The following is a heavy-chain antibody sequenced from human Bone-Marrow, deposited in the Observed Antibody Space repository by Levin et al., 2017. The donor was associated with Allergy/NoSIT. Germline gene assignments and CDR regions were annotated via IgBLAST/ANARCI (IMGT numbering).Heavy chain of an antibody. CDR1: GFPFRHYG. CDR3: ARDRSWTYFWF. Sequence: GGSLRLSCDASGFPFRHYGMHWVRQSPGKGLEWVASILYDGSNQYYADSVKGRFTISRDNSKNTVSLQMNSLSADDTAMYYCARDRSWTYFWFWGQGTLVTVSS. D-gene: IGHD3-3*01. J-gene: IGHJ4*02. CDR2: ILYDGSNQ. V-gene: IGHV3-33*01.